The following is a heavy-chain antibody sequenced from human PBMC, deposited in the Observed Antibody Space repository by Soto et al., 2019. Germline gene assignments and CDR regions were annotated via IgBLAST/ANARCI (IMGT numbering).Heavy chain of an antibody. J-gene: IGHJ5*02. D-gene: IGHD3-22*01. CDR3: ARDLGNYYDSSGYFRSWFDP. Sequence: ASVKVSCKASGYTFTDYYMHWVRQAPGQGLEWMGWINPNSGGTNYAQKFQGRVTMTRDTSISTAYMELSRLRSDDTAVYYCARDLGNYYDSSGYFRSWFDPWGQGTLVTVSS. V-gene: IGHV1-2*02. CDR2: INPNSGGT. CDR1: GYTFTDYY.